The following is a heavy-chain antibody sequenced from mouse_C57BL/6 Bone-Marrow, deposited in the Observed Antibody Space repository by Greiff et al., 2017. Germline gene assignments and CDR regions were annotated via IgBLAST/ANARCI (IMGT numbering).Heavy chain of an antibody. V-gene: IGHV1-50*01. J-gene: IGHJ2*01. D-gene: IGHD1-1*01. Sequence: QVQLQQPGAELVKPGASVKLSCKASGYTFTSYWMQWVKQRPGQGLEWIGEIDPSDSYTNYNQKFKGKATLTVDTSSSTAYMQLSSLTSEDSAVYDCARGGLRLYYFDYWGQGTTLTVSS. CDR1: GYTFTSYW. CDR3: ARGGLRLYYFDY. CDR2: IDPSDSYT.